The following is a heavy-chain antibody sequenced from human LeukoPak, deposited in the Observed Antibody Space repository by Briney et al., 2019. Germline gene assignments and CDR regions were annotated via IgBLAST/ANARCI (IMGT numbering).Heavy chain of an antibody. V-gene: IGHV3-9*01. CDR1: GFTFDDYA. CDR2: ISWNSGSI. D-gene: IGHD3-9*01. Sequence: GGSLRLSCAASGFTFDDYAMPWVRQAPGKGLEWVSGISWNSGSIGYADSVKGRFTISRDNAKNSLYLQMNSLRAEDTALYYCAKDHSVLRYFDWLFADWGQGTLVTVSS. CDR3: AKDHSVLRYFDWLFAD. J-gene: IGHJ4*02.